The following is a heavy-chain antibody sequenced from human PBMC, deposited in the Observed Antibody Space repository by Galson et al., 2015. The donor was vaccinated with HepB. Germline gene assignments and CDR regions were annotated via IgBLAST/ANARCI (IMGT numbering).Heavy chain of an antibody. Sequence: SVKVSCKASGYTFTSYYIHWVRQAPGQGLEWMGIINPSGGSTTYAQKFQGRVTMTRDTSTSTVYMELSSLRSEDTAVYYCARGILEWLLLDYWGQGTLVTVSS. CDR3: ARGILEWLLLDY. CDR2: INPSGGST. CDR1: GYTFTSYY. J-gene: IGHJ4*02. V-gene: IGHV1-46*01. D-gene: IGHD3-3*01.